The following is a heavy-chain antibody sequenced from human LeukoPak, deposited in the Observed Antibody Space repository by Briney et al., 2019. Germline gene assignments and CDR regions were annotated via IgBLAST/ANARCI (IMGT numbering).Heavy chain of an antibody. V-gene: IGHV3-21*01. Sequence: PGGSLRLSCAASGFIFSGYSMNWVRQALANGLEWVSTISASDTYINYADSLNGRTTISRDNAKNSLYLQMNTLRAEDTAVYYCAREPSGGYCSSSSCSRYFQHWGQGTLVTVSS. CDR3: AREPSGGYCSSSSCSRYFQH. CDR2: ISASDTYI. CDR1: GFIFSGYS. J-gene: IGHJ1*01. D-gene: IGHD2-2*01.